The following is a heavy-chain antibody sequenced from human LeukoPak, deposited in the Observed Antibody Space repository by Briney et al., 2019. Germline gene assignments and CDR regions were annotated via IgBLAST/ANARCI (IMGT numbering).Heavy chain of an antibody. D-gene: IGHD2-8*01. CDR3: AVLHYYAMDV. CDR2: ISWNSGTK. CDR1: GFTFDDYA. V-gene: IGHV3-9*01. J-gene: IGHJ6*02. Sequence: PGRSLRLSCAASGFTFDDYAMHWVRQAPGKGLEWVSGISWNSGTKGYADSVKGRFTISRDNAKNSMCLQMNSLRGEDAALYYCAVLHYYAMDVWGQGTTVTVSS.